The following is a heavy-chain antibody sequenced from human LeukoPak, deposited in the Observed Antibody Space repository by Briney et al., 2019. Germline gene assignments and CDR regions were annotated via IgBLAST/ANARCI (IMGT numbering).Heavy chain of an antibody. CDR1: EYTFSGYY. J-gene: IGHJ4*02. Sequence: ASVEVSCKASEYTFSGYYFSWMRRAPGQGLEWMGWIDPDNGNTNFAQKFQGRVTLTRATSISTVYMELTSLRFDDTAVYYCARGDDYGSPKLFTEWGQGTLVTVSS. V-gene: IGHV1-2*02. D-gene: IGHD3-10*01. CDR3: ARGDDYGSPKLFTE. CDR2: IDPDNGNT.